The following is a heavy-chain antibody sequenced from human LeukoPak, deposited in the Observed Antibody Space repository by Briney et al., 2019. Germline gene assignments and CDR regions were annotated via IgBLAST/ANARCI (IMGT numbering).Heavy chain of an antibody. CDR2: ISSSGSTI. J-gene: IGHJ4*02. V-gene: IGHV3-11*04. D-gene: IGHD2-8*01. Sequence: GGSVRLSCAASGFTFSDYYMSWIRQAPGKGLEWVSYISSSGSTIYYADSVKGRFTISRDNAKNSLYLQMNSLRAEDTAVYYCARDFPADIVLMVYGFDYWGQGTLVTVSS. CDR3: ARDFPADIVLMVYGFDY. CDR1: GFTFSDYY.